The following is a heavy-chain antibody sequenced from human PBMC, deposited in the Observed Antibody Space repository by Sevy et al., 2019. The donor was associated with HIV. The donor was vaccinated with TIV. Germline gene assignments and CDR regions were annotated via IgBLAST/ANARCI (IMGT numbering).Heavy chain of an antibody. D-gene: IGHD6-13*01. CDR3: AKHRDTLAAAAYLDH. CDR1: GFSFSTYW. Sequence: GGSLRLSCAASGFSFSTYWMTWVRQAPGKGLEWVATMNQDGTERDYVDSVKGRFTISRDNSKNMLYLQMNSLRPEDTALYSCAKHRDTLAAAAYLDHWGQGTLVTVSS. J-gene: IGHJ4*02. V-gene: IGHV3-7*01. CDR2: MNQDGTER.